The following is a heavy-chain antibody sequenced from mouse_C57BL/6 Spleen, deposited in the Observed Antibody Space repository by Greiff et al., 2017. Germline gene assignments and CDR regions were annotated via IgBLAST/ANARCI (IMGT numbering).Heavy chain of an antibody. CDR3: ARGGPYGNYDY. CDR1: GYAFTNYL. J-gene: IGHJ2*01. Sequence: QVQLKQSGAELVRPGPSVKVSCKASGYAFTNYLIEWVKQRPGQGLEWIGVINPGGGGTNYNEKFKGKATLTADKSSSTAYMQLSILTSEDAAVYFCARGGPYGNYDYWGQGTTLTVSS. D-gene: IGHD2-1*01. CDR2: INPGGGGT. V-gene: IGHV1-54*01.